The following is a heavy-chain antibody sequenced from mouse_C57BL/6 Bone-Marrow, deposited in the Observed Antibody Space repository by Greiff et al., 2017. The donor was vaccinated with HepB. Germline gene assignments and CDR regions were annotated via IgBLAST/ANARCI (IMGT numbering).Heavy chain of an antibody. CDR1: GYTFTNYW. D-gene: IGHD2-3*01. V-gene: IGHV1-63*01. CDR2: IYPGGGYT. Sequence: VQLQESGAELVRPGPSVKMSCKASGYTFTNYWIGWAKQRPGHGLEWIGDIYPGGGYTNYNEKFKGKATLTADKSSSTAYMQFSSLTSEDSAIYYCAIYDVYHGAMDYWGQGTSVTVSS. J-gene: IGHJ4*01. CDR3: AIYDVYHGAMDY.